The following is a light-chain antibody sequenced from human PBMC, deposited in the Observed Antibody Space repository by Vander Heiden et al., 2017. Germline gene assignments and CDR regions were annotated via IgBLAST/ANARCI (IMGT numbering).Light chain of an antibody. Sequence: EIVLTQSPATLSLSPGVRATLSSRPSQSVSSYLAWSQQKPGQAPRLLIYDASNRATGIPARFSGSGSGTDFTLTISSLEPEDFAVYYCQQRSNWPLRYTFGQGTKLEIK. CDR1: QSVSSY. V-gene: IGKV3-11*01. J-gene: IGKJ2*01. CDR2: DAS. CDR3: QQRSNWPLRYT.